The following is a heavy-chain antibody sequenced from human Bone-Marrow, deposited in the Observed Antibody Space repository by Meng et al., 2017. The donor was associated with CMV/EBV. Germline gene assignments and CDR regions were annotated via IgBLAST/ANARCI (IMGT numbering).Heavy chain of an antibody. Sequence: YGGSFSGYYGSWSRPPPGKGLEWIGEINHSGSTNYNPSLKSRVTISVDTSKNQFSLKLSSVTAADTAVYYCARGYCSSTSCYRDFDYWGQGTLVTVSS. CDR1: GGSFSGYY. CDR2: INHSGST. J-gene: IGHJ4*02. CDR3: ARGYCSSTSCYRDFDY. V-gene: IGHV4-34*01. D-gene: IGHD2-2*01.